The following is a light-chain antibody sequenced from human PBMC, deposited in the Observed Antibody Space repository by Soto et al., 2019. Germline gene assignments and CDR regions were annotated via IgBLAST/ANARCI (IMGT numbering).Light chain of an antibody. CDR2: GAS. CDR1: QSVSTSN. Sequence: IVLTHSPGTLSSSPGERATLSCSASQSVSTSNLAWYQQRPGQAPRLLIYGASRRATGIPDRFSGRGSGTDFTLTISRLEPEDLAVYYCQQYDNSVWTFGQGTKVDIK. J-gene: IGKJ1*01. CDR3: QQYDNSVWT. V-gene: IGKV3-20*01.